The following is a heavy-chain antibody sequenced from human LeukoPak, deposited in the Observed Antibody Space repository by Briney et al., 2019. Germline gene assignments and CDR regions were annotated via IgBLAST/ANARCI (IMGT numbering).Heavy chain of an antibody. Sequence: EASVKVSCKASGYTFTIYVISWVRQAPGQGLEWVGWISTYNRHTNSAQTVQGRVTMTTDTSTSTAYMELRSLRSVDTAVYYCARGGRREWLADYWGQGTLVTVSS. V-gene: IGHV1-18*01. D-gene: IGHD6-19*01. CDR1: GYTFTIYV. CDR3: ARGGRREWLADY. CDR2: ISTYNRHT. J-gene: IGHJ4*02.